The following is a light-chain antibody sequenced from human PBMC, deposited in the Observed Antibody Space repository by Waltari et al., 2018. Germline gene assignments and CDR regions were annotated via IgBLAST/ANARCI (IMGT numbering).Light chain of an antibody. CDR2: GNY. CDR3: AAWDDRLNGGV. V-gene: IGLV1-44*01. J-gene: IGLJ3*02. CDR1: SPNRGTTT. Sequence: QSVLTQPPSASGTPGQTVPISCSGGSPNRGTTTANWYRQVPEAAPKLPNYGNYQRPSGVPARFSGSKSGTSASLAISGLQSEDEADYYCAAWDDRLNGGVFGGGTKLTVL.